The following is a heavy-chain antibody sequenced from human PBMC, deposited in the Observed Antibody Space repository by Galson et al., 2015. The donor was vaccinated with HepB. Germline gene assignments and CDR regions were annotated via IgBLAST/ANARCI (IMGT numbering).Heavy chain of an antibody. D-gene: IGHD4-17*01. J-gene: IGHJ4*02. V-gene: IGHV3-21*01. CDR1: GFTFSTYS. CDR3: ARVGFGDYDIDY. CDR2: ISGRSNYI. Sequence: SLRLSCAASGFTFSTYSFNWVRQAPGKGLKWVSSISGRSNYIIYADSVKGRFTVSRDNAENSLFLQMSSLKAEDTAVYYCARVGFGDYDIDYWGQGTLVTVSS.